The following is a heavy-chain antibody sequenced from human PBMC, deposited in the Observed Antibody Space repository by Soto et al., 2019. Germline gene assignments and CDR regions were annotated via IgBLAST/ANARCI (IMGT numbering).Heavy chain of an antibody. J-gene: IGHJ4*02. V-gene: IGHV1-18*04. CDR2: ISPYSGSR. Sequence: QVQLVQSGGEVKRPVASVKVSCKASGYDFERFPLTWVLQARGHVLEWMGLISPYSGSRYYAEKFQGRVTMTTDTSTSTAYMELRSLTSDDTAVYFCAREQYEFGDLYYVEYWGEGTLVNVS. D-gene: IGHD4-17*01. CDR1: GYDFERFP. CDR3: AREQYEFGDLYYVEY.